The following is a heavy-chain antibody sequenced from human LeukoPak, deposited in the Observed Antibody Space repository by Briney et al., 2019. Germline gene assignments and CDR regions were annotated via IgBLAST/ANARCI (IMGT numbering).Heavy chain of an antibody. Sequence: PGGSLRLSCAPSGFIVSNNYMTWVRQAPGKGLEWVSVIYSGGSTYYADSVKGRFTISRDNSKNTLYLQMNSLRAEDTAVYYCATRVSTSRSFDYWDQGTLVTVSS. J-gene: IGHJ4*02. CDR1: GFIVSNNY. CDR3: ATRVSTSRSFDY. CDR2: IYSGGST. V-gene: IGHV3-53*01.